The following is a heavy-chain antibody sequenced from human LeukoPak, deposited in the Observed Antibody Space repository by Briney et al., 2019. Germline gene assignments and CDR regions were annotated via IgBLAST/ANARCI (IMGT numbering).Heavy chain of an antibody. CDR1: GDSISND. CDR3: ARQGGTFDP. D-gene: IGHD1-1*01. J-gene: IGHJ5*02. CDR2: AYHSGIT. Sequence: SETLPPTCTVSGDSISNDWSWIRQPPGKGLEWIGYAYHSGITNYNPSLKSRVTISVDTSESQFSLRLSSVTAADTAIYYCARQGGTFDPWGQGMLLTVSS. V-gene: IGHV4-59*01.